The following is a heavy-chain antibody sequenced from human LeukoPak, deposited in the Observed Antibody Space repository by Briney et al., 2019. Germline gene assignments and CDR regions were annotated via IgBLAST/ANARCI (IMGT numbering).Heavy chain of an antibody. J-gene: IGHJ4*02. CDR3: ARLSKGRYFDYIFDN. V-gene: IGHV4-39*01. D-gene: IGHD3-9*01. CDR2: IYYTGST. Sequence: SETLSLTCTVSGGSVSSTEFYWGWIRQPPGKGLQWIGNIYYTGSTYYNPSPNSRVAMSVDTSQNQFSLKMASVTAADTAVYYCARLSKGRYFDYIFDNWGQGTLVTVSS. CDR1: GGSVSSTEFY.